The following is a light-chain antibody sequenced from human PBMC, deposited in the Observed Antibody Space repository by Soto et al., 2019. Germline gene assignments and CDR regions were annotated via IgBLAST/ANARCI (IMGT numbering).Light chain of an antibody. CDR3: MQALQTPT. J-gene: IGKJ4*01. V-gene: IGKV2-28*01. CDR1: QSLLHSNGYNY. Sequence: DLVMTQSPLSLPVTPGEPASISCRSSQSLLHSNGYNYLDWYLQKPGQSPQLLIYLGSNRASGVPDRFSDSGSGTDFTLKISRVEAEDVGVYYCMQALQTPTFGGGTKVEIK. CDR2: LGS.